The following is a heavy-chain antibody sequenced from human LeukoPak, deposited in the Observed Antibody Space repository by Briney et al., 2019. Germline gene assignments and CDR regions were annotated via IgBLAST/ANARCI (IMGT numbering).Heavy chain of an antibody. CDR1: GYTFTSNY. J-gene: IGHJ4*02. Sequence: GASVKVSCKAFGYTFTSNYMHWVRQAPGQGLEWMGWINPNSGGTNYAQKFQGRVTMTRDTSISTAYMELSRLRSDDTAVYYCARATYSSTLDYWGQGTLVTVSS. CDR2: INPNSGGT. D-gene: IGHD6-13*01. CDR3: ARATYSSTLDY. V-gene: IGHV1-2*02.